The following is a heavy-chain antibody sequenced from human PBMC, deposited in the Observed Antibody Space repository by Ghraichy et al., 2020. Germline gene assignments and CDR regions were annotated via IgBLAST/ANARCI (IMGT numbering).Heavy chain of an antibody. CDR2: ISAYNGNT. Sequence: ASVKVSCKASGYTFTSYGISWVRQAPGQGLEWMGWISAYNGNTNYAQKLQGRVTMTTDTSTSTAYMELRSLRSDDTAVYYCARDLLALGDDAFDIWGQGTMVTVSS. D-gene: IGHD3-16*01. V-gene: IGHV1-18*01. J-gene: IGHJ3*02. CDR1: GYTFTSYG. CDR3: ARDLLALGDDAFDI.